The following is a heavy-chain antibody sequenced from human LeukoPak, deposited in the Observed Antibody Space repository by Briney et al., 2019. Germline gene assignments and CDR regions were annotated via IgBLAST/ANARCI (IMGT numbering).Heavy chain of an antibody. J-gene: IGHJ4*02. CDR2: INHSGST. CDR1: GGSFSGYY. D-gene: IGHD4-17*01. CDR3: ARVTTVTTFDY. V-gene: IGHV4-34*01. Sequence: SETLSLTCAVYGGSFSGYYWSWIRQPPGKGLEWIGEINHSGSTNYNPSLKSRVTISVDTSKNQFSLKLSSVTAADTAVYYCARVTTVTTFDYWGQGTLVTVSS.